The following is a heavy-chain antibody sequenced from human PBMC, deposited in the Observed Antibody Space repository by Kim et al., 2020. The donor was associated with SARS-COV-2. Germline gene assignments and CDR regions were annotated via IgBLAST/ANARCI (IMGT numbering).Heavy chain of an antibody. CDR3: ARVDGYDFDH. D-gene: IGHD5-12*01. CDR2: GAT. V-gene: IGHV4-30-2*01. J-gene: IGHJ4*02. Sequence: GATYSHPALQRRVTVSGDRSKDQFSLNVTSVTAADTAVYYCARVDGYDFDHWGQGTLVTVSS.